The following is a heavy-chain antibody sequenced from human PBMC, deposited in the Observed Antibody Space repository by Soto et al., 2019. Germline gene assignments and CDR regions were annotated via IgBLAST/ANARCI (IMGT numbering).Heavy chain of an antibody. V-gene: IGHV3-30*18. CDR3: AKNVRYYYDSSGYC. CDR1: GFTFSSYG. CDR2: ISYDGSNK. D-gene: IGHD3-22*01. J-gene: IGHJ4*02. Sequence: QVQLVESGGGVVQPGRSLRLSCAASGFTFSSYGMHWVRQAPGKGLEWVAVISYDGSNKYYADSVKGRFTISRDNSKNTLYLQMNSLRAEDTAVYYCAKNVRYYYDSSGYCWGPGTLVTVSS.